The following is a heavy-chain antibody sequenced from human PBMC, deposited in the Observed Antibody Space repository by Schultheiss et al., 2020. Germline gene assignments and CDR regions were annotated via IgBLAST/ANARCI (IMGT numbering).Heavy chain of an antibody. CDR2: IYHSGST. CDR1: GGSISSGDYY. D-gene: IGHD6-13*01. CDR3: ARVPGYSSSWYGGDY. V-gene: IGHV4-30-4*01. Sequence: SETLSLTCTVSGGSISSGDYYWSWIRQPPGKGLEWIGYIYHSGSTYYNPSLKSRVTISVDTSKNQFSLKLSSVTAADTAVYYCARVPGYSSSWYGGDYWGQGTLVTVSS. J-gene: IGHJ4*02.